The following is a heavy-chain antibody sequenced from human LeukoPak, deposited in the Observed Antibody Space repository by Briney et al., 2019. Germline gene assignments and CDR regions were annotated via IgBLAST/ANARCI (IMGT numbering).Heavy chain of an antibody. D-gene: IGHD2-2*03. CDR1: GFTFSSYG. CDR2: IRYDGSNK. Sequence: PGGSLRLSCAASGFTFSSYGMHWVRQAPGKGLEWVAFIRYDGSNKYYADSVKGRFTISRDNSKNTLYLQMNSLRAEDTAVYYCAKDKVGYCSSTSCYYMDVWGKGTTVTVSS. V-gene: IGHV3-30*02. CDR3: AKDKVGYCSSTSCYYMDV. J-gene: IGHJ6*04.